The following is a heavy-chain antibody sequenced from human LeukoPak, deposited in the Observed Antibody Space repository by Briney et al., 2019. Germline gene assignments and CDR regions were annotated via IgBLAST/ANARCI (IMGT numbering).Heavy chain of an antibody. CDR1: GFTFDDYA. CDR3: ATGYCSSTSCYDNGLDV. J-gene: IGHJ6*04. Sequence: GGSLRLSCAASGFTFDDYAMHWVRQAPGKGLEWVSGISWNSGSIGYADSVKGRFTISRDNAKNSLYLQMNSLRSEDTAVYYCATGYCSSTSCYDNGLDVWGKGTTVTVSS. V-gene: IGHV3-9*01. D-gene: IGHD2-2*01. CDR2: ISWNSGSI.